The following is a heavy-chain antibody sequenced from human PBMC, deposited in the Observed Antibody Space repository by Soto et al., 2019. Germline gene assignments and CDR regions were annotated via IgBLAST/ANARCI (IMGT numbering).Heavy chain of an antibody. V-gene: IGHV1-69*13. CDR2: IIPIFGTA. D-gene: IGHD6-13*01. J-gene: IGHJ6*02. CDR1: GGTFSSYA. Sequence: SVKVSCKASGGTFSSYAISWVRQAPGQGLEWMGGIIPIFGTANYAQKFQGRVTITADESTSTAYMELSSLRSEDTAVYYCARMGYSSSWYENYYGMDVWGQGTTVTV. CDR3: ARMGYSSSWYENYYGMDV.